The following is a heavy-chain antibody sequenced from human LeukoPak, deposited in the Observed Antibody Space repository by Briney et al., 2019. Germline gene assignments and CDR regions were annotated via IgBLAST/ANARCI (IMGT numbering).Heavy chain of an antibody. D-gene: IGHD3-10*01. J-gene: IGHJ4*02. Sequence: GGSLRLSCAASGFTFSSYSMNWVRQAPGKGLEWVSSISSSSSYIYYADSVKGRFTISRDNAKNSLYLQMNSLRAEDTAVYYCARDVRSPAGVSDYWGQGTLVTVSS. CDR2: ISSSSSYI. CDR3: ARDVRSPAGVSDY. CDR1: GFTFSSYS. V-gene: IGHV3-21*01.